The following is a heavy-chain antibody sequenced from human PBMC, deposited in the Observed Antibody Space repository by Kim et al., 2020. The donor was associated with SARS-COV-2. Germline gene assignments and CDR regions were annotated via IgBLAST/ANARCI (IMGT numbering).Heavy chain of an antibody. V-gene: IGHV3-20*01. Sequence: ADSGKGRFTISRDNAKNSLYLQMNSLRAEDTALYHCARSPSSSWSNWFDPWGQGTLVTVSS. D-gene: IGHD6-13*01. CDR3: ARSPSSSWSNWFDP. J-gene: IGHJ5*02.